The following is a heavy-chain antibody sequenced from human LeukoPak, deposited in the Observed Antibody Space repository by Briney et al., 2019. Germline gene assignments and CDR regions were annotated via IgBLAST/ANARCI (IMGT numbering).Heavy chain of an antibody. Sequence: PSETLSLTCTVSGGSISSSSYYWGWIRQPPGKGLEWIGSIYYSGSTYYNPSLKSRVTISVDTSKNQFSLKLSSVTAADTAVYYCARDDGLSGALFAYRGSGSYVAYYYGMDVWGQGTTVTVSS. CDR1: GGSISSSSYY. J-gene: IGHJ6*02. D-gene: IGHD3-10*01. CDR3: ARDDGLSGALFAYRGSGSYVAYYYGMDV. V-gene: IGHV4-39*07. CDR2: IYYSGST.